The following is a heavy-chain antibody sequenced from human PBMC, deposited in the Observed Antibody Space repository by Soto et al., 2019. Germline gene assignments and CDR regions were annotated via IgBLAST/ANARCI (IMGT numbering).Heavy chain of an antibody. Sequence: SLRLSCAASGFTFHDYAMHWVRQGQGKGLEWVSGITWNSGSIDYADSVKGRFTISRDNAKNSLYLQMNSPRPEDTALYYCAKDIREYSSGWTYFDYWGHGTLVTVSS. CDR3: AKDIREYSSGWTYFDY. V-gene: IGHV3-9*01. D-gene: IGHD6-19*01. J-gene: IGHJ4*01. CDR2: ITWNSGSI. CDR1: GFTFHDYA.